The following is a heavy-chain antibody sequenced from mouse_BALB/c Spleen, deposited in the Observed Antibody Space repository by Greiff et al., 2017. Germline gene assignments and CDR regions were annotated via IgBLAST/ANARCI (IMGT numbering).Heavy chain of an antibody. V-gene: IGHV5-4*02. CDR3: AKVSTGY. Sequence: EVQGVESGGGLVKPGGSLKLSCAASGFTFSDYYMYWVRQTPEKRLEWVATISDGGSYTYYPDSVKGRFTISRDNAKNNLYLQMSSLKSEDTAMYYCAKVSTGYWGQGTLVTVSA. J-gene: IGHJ3*02. CDR2: ISDGGSYT. CDR1: GFTFSDYY.